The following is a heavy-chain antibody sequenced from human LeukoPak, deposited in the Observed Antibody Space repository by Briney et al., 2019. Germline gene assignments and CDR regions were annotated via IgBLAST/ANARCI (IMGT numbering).Heavy chain of an antibody. CDR3: ARAPHQGATYFNSFDI. CDR1: VGTFSGHY. V-gene: IGHV4-34*01. Sequence: SETLSLTCAVYVGTFSGHYWSWIRQAPGKGLEWIGEIDHTGKSNYKSALKSRVTMAVDTSKKQFSLSLESVTAADTAIYYCARAPHQGATYFNSFDIWGRRTPVTFSS. J-gene: IGHJ3*02. D-gene: IGHD1-26*01. CDR2: IDHTGKS.